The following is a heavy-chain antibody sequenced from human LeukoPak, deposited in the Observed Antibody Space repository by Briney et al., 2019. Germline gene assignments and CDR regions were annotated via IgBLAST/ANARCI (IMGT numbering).Heavy chain of an antibody. CDR3: AREGATTYYFDY. CDR1: GFTFSSYS. CDR2: ISSSSSYI. V-gene: IGHV3-21*01. D-gene: IGHD5-24*01. J-gene: IGHJ4*02. Sequence: GGSLRLSCAASGFTFSSYSMNWVRQAPGKGLEWVSSISSSSSYIYYADSVKGRFTISRDNAKNSLYLQVNSLRAEDTAVYYCAREGATTYYFDYWGQGTPVTVSS.